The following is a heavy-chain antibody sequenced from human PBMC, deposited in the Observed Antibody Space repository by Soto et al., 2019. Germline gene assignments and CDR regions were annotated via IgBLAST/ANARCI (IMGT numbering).Heavy chain of an antibody. D-gene: IGHD4-17*01. J-gene: IGHJ4*02. CDR3: AKSAPMDAGDKYYYDF. CDR2: IIPFFGTA. V-gene: IGHV1-69*13. Sequence: GXSVKGSCEASGGTFSTFGISWGRQAPVQGLEWMGGIIPFFGTARYAQKFEDRITITADESTSTVYMDLRSLTSEDTAIYYCAKSAPMDAGDKYYYDFWGQGALVTVSS. CDR1: GGTFSTFG.